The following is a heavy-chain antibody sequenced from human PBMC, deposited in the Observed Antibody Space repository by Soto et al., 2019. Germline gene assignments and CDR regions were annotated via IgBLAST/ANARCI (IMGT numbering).Heavy chain of an antibody. Sequence: ASVKVSCKASGGTFSSYTISWVRQAPGQGLEWMGRIIPILGIANYAQKFQGRVTITADKSTSTAYMELSSLRSEDTAVYYCARGPDSSSWAHFYYWGQGTLVTVSS. CDR2: IIPILGIA. D-gene: IGHD6-13*01. V-gene: IGHV1-69*02. J-gene: IGHJ4*02. CDR1: GGTFSSYT. CDR3: ARGPDSSSWAHFYY.